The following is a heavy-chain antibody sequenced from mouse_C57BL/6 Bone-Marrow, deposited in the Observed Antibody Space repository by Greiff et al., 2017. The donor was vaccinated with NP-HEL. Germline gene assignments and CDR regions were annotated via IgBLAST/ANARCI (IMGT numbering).Heavy chain of an antibody. J-gene: IGHJ1*03. V-gene: IGHV1-42*01. CDR2: INPSTGGT. CDR1: GYSFTGYY. CDR3: ARSPIYYYGSSYWYFDV. D-gene: IGHD1-1*01. Sequence: EVQLQQSGPELVKPGASVKISCKASGYSFTGYYMNWVKQSPEKSLEWIGEINPSTGGTTYNQKFKAKATLTVDKSSSTAYMQLKSLTSEDSAVYYCARSPIYYYGSSYWYFDVWGTGTTVTVSS.